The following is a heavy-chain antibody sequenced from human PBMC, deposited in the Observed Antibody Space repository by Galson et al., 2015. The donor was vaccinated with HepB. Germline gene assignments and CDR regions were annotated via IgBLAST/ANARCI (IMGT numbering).Heavy chain of an antibody. D-gene: IGHD2-2*01. J-gene: IGHJ4*02. CDR3: ASELCSSTSCYWVYFDY. Sequence: SVKVSCKASGGTFSSYAISWVRQAPGRGLEWMGGIIPIFGTANYAQKFQGRVTITADESTSTAYMELSSLRSEDTAVYYCASELCSSTSCYWVYFDYWGQGTLVTVSS. CDR2: IIPIFGTA. CDR1: GGTFSSYA. V-gene: IGHV1-69*13.